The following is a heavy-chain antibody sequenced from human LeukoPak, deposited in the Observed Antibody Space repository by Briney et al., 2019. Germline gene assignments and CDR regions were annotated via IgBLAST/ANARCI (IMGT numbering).Heavy chain of an antibody. CDR2: VTIRTGGGTT. J-gene: IGHJ4*02. Sequence: GGSLRLSCAASGFIFSNAWMNWVRQAPGKGLEWVGRVTIRTGGGTTDYAAPVKGRFTISRDDSIDTLYLQMNSLRTEDTAVYYCTTERGYSGSRIFDYWGQGSLVTVSS. V-gene: IGHV3-15*01. CDR3: TTERGYSGSRIFDY. CDR1: GFIFSNAW. D-gene: IGHD1-26*01.